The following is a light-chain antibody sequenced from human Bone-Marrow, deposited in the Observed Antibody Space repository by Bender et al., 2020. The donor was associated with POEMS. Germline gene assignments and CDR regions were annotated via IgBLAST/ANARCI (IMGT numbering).Light chain of an antibody. CDR3: STWDDRLNAWL. Sequence: SIGRNPINGYQQLPGTAPRLVIYADDRRPSGVPNRFSASKSGSSASLAISGLQSEDAADYYCSTWDDRLNAWLFGGGTKLTVL. V-gene: IGLV1-44*01. CDR1: SIGRNP. CDR2: ADD. J-gene: IGLJ3*02.